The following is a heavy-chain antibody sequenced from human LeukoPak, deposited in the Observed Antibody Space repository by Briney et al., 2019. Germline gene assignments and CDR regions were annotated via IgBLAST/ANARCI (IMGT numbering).Heavy chain of an antibody. V-gene: IGHV1-3*01. Sequence: ASVKVSCKASGGTFSSYAMHWVRQAPGQRLEWMGWINAGNGNTKYSQKFQGRVTITRDTSASTAYMELSSLRSEDTAVYYCARVPGGYCSGGSCYSAQYYFDYWGQGTLVTVSS. CDR1: GGTFSSYA. D-gene: IGHD2-15*01. J-gene: IGHJ4*02. CDR2: INAGNGNT. CDR3: ARVPGGYCSGGSCYSAQYYFDY.